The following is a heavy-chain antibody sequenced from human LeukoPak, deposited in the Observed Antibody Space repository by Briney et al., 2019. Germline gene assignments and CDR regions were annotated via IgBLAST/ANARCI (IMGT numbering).Heavy chain of an antibody. CDR3: ASPLAYCGGDCYSHDAFDI. CDR1: GFTFSSYG. Sequence: GGSLRLSCAASGFTFSSYGMSWVRQAPGKGLEWVSVIYSGGSTYYADSVKGRFTISRDNSKNTLYLQMNSLRAEDTAVYYCASPLAYCGGDCYSHDAFDIWGQGTMVTVSS. J-gene: IGHJ3*02. CDR2: IYSGGST. V-gene: IGHV3-66*01. D-gene: IGHD2-21*02.